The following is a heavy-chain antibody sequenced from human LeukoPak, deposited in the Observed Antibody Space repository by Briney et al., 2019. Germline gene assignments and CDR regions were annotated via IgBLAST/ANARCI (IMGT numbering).Heavy chain of an antibody. Sequence: SETLSLTCAVSGYSISSGYYWGWIRQPPGKGLERIGSIYHSGSTYYNPSLKSRVTISVDTSKNQFSLKLSSVTAADTAVYYCATSAGRYGSVRGGYFDYWGQGTLVTVSS. V-gene: IGHV4-38-2*01. J-gene: IGHJ4*02. D-gene: IGHD3-10*01. CDR2: IYHSGST. CDR3: ATSAGRYGSVRGGYFDY. CDR1: GYSISSGYY.